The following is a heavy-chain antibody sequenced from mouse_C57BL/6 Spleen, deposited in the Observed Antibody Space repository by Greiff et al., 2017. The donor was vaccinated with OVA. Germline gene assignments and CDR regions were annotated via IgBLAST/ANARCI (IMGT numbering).Heavy chain of an antibody. J-gene: IGHJ3*01. V-gene: IGHV2-5*01. CDR1: GFSFTSYV. CDR2: IWRGGST. Sequence: VQLKESGPGLVQPSQSLSITCTVSGFSFTSYVVHWVRQSPGKGLEWLGVIWRGGSTDYNAAFMSRLSSTKDNSKSQVFFKMNRLQADDTAIYYYAKNYYDYDEGAWFDYWGQGTLVTVSA. CDR3: AKNYYDYDEGAWFDY. D-gene: IGHD2-4*01.